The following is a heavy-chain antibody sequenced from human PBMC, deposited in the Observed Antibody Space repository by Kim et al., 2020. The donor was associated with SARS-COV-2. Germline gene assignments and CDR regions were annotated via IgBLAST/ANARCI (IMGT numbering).Heavy chain of an antibody. J-gene: IGHJ4*02. CDR2: ISYDGSFK. CDR3: AKDFERLIDY. CDR1: GFTFSGYG. Sequence: GGSLRLSCAGSGFTFSGYGMHWVRQAPGKGLEWVAIISYDGSFKNHADSVKGRFTISRDNSKNTLYLQMNSLRAEDTAVYYCAKDFERLIDYWGEGTLVTVSS. D-gene: IGHD1-1*01. V-gene: IGHV3-30*18.